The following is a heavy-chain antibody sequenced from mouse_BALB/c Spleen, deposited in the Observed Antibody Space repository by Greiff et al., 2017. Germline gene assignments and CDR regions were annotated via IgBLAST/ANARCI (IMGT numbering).Heavy chain of an antibody. CDR2: ISSGSSTI. CDR1: GFTFSSFG. V-gene: IGHV5-17*02. J-gene: IGHJ1*01. Sequence: DVMLVESGGGLVQPGGSRKFSCAASGFTFSSFGMHWVRQAPEKGLEWVAYISSGSSTIYYADTVKGRFTISRDNPKNTLFLQMTSLRSEDTAMYYCARAPELGLYWYFDVWGAGTTVTVSS. D-gene: IGHD4-1*01. CDR3: ARAPELGLYWYFDV.